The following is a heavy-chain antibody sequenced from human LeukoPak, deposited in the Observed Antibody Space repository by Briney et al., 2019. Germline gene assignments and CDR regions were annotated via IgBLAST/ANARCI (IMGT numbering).Heavy chain of an antibody. CDR3: ARGSYDYVWGSYRLYYFDY. J-gene: IGHJ4*02. V-gene: IGHV4-34*01. CDR1: GGSFSGYY. Sequence: SQTLSLTCAVYGGSFSGYYWSGIRQPPGKGLEWIGEINHSGSTNYNPSLKSRVTISVDTSKNQFSLKLSSVTAADTAVYYCARGSYDYVWGSYRLYYFDYWGQGTLVTVSS. CDR2: INHSGST. D-gene: IGHD3-16*02.